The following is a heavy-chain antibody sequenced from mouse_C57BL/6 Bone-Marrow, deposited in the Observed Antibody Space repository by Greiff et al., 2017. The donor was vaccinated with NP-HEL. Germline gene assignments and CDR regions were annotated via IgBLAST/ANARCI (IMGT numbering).Heavy chain of an antibody. CDR1: GFTFSDYG. V-gene: IGHV5-17*01. J-gene: IGHJ2*01. D-gene: IGHD4-1*01. Sequence: DVKLVESGGGLVKPGGSLKLSCAASGFTFSDYGMHWVRQAPEKGLEWVAYISSGSSTIYYADTVKGRFTISRDNAKNALFLQMTSVRAEDTAMYYCARLGRGYWGQGTTLTVSS. CDR2: ISSGSSTI. CDR3: ARLGRGY.